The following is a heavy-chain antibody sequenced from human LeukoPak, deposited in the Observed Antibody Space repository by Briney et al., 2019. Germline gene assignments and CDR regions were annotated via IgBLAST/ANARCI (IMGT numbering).Heavy chain of an antibody. CDR3: ARDPDRLGSQY. CDR2: ISAYNGNT. Sequence: ASVKVSCKASGYTFTSYVISWVRQAAGQGLEWMGWISAYNGNTNYAQKLQGSVTMTTDTSTSTAYMELRRLRSDDTAVYYCARDPDRLGSQYWGQGTLVTVSS. V-gene: IGHV1-18*01. CDR1: GYTFTSYV. J-gene: IGHJ4*02. D-gene: IGHD3-10*02.